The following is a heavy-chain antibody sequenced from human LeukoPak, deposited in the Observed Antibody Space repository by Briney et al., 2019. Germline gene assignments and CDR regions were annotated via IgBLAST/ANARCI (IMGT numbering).Heavy chain of an antibody. Sequence: ASVKVSCKASGYTFTSYDINWVRQATGQGLEWMGWMNPNSGNTGSAPRFQGRITMTRDTSISTAYMELSSLRFEDTAVYYCARGPLVRLPSSFDPWGQGTLVTVSS. CDR1: GYTFTSYD. CDR3: ARGPLVRLPSSFDP. CDR2: MNPNSGNT. V-gene: IGHV1-8*01. D-gene: IGHD3-16*02. J-gene: IGHJ5*02.